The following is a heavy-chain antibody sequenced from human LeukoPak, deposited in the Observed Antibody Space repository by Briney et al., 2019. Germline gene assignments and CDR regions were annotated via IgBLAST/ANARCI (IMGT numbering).Heavy chain of an antibody. D-gene: IGHD3-10*01. Sequence: GGSLRLSCAASGFTFSSYAMSWVRQAPGKGLEWVSAISGSGGSTYYADSVKGRFTISRDNSKNTLYLQMNSLRAEDTAVYYCAKLPSSGSYNSPFDYWGQGTTVTVSS. J-gene: IGHJ4*03. CDR1: GFTFSSYA. CDR3: AKLPSSGSYNSPFDY. V-gene: IGHV3-23*01. CDR2: ISGSGGST.